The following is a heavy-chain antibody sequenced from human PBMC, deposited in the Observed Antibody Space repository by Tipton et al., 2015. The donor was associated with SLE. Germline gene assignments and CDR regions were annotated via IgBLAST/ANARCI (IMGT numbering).Heavy chain of an antibody. CDR1: GFTFSSYW. CDR3: ARETGSGWYGGGAFDI. Sequence: LRLSCAASGFTFSSYWMSWVRQAPGKGLEWIGYIYYSGSTNYNPSLKSRVTISVDTSKNQFSLKLSSVTAADTAVYYCARETGSGWYGGGAFDIWGQGTMVTVSS. D-gene: IGHD6-19*01. J-gene: IGHJ3*02. V-gene: IGHV4-59*01. CDR2: IYYSGST.